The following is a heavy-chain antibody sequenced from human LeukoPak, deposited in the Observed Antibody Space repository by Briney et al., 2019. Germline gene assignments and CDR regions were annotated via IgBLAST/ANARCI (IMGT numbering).Heavy chain of an antibody. CDR2: IGAYNGNT. V-gene: IGHV1-18*01. CDR3: ARVRGSGWTL. Sequence: GASVKVSCKASGYTFTSYGISWVRQAPGQGLEWMGWIGAYNGNTNYAQKLQGRVTMTRDTSISTAYMELSRLRSDDTAVYYCARVRGSGWTLWGQGTLVTVSS. CDR1: GYTFTSYG. D-gene: IGHD6-19*01. J-gene: IGHJ4*02.